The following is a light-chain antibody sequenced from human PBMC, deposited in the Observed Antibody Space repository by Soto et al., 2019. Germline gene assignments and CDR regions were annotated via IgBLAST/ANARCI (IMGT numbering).Light chain of an antibody. CDR3: QQVKSYLFT. CDR1: QSVGSY. J-gene: IGKJ3*01. CDR2: DGS. V-gene: IGKV3-11*01. Sequence: EIVLTQSPATLSLSPGERATLSCRASQSVGSYLAWYQQKPGQAPRHLIYDGSHRATGIPARCSSNGSGPHFTLAISSLEPEDFAVYYWQQVKSYLFTVGPGTKVHIK.